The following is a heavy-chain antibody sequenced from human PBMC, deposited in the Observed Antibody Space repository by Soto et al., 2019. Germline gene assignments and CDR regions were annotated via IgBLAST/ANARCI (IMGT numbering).Heavy chain of an antibody. J-gene: IGHJ3*02. D-gene: IGHD3-3*01. CDR1: GFTFSSYA. V-gene: IGHV3-23*01. CDR2: ISGSGGST. CDR3: AKAYYDFWSGSAFDI. Sequence: EVQLLESGGGLVQPGGSLRLSCAASGFTFSSYAMSWVRQAPGKGLEGVSAISGSGGSTYYADSVKGRFTISRDNSKHMLYLQMNSLRAEDTAVYYCAKAYYDFWSGSAFDIWGQGTMVTVSS.